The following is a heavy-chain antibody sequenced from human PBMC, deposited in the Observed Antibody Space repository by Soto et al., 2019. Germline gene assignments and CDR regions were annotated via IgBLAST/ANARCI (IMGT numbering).Heavy chain of an antibody. V-gene: IGHV4-31*03. CDR2: IYYSGST. Sequence: QVQLQESGPGLVKPSQTLSLTCTVSGGSISSGGYYWSWIRQHPGKGLEWIGYIYYSGSTYYNPSPKSRVTKSLDASKNPFSLKLSSVTAADTAVYYCARGGPGGSVDYWGQGTLVTVSS. CDR3: ARGGPGGSVDY. J-gene: IGHJ4*02. D-gene: IGHD3-16*01. CDR1: GGSISSGGYY.